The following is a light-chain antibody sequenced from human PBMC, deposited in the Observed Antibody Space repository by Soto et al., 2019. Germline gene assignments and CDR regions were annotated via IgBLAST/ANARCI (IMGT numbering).Light chain of an antibody. CDR2: DAS. Sequence: DIQMTQSPSTQSASVGDRVAITCRASQSINNWLAWYQLKPGRAPKLLIYDASALESGVPSRFSGSGSGTEFTLTISSLQPDDFATYYCQQYASYSPTFGQGTKVDIK. J-gene: IGKJ1*01. CDR1: QSINNW. CDR3: QQYASYSPT. V-gene: IGKV1-5*01.